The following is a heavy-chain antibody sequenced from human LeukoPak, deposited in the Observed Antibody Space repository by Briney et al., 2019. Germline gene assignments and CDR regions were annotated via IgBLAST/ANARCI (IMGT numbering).Heavy chain of an antibody. Sequence: PSETLSLTCAVYGGSFSGYYWSWIRQPPGKGLEWIGEINHSGSTNYNPSLKSRVTISVDTSKNQFSLKLSSVTAADTAVYYCASTCREGYSSGSYCGYWGQGTLVTVSS. D-gene: IGHD3-10*01. CDR3: ASTCREGYSSGSYCGY. CDR2: INHSGST. J-gene: IGHJ4*02. CDR1: GGSFSGYY. V-gene: IGHV4-34*01.